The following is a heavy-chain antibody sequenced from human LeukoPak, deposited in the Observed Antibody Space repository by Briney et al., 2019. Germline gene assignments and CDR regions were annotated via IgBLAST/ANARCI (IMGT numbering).Heavy chain of an antibody. Sequence: SETLSLTCTVSGGSISSYYWSWIRQPPGKGLEWIGYIFYSGSTKYNPSLKSRVTISVDTSKNQFSLKLSSVTAADTAVYYCARGRGWFDPWGQGTLVTVSS. J-gene: IGHJ5*02. D-gene: IGHD3-10*01. V-gene: IGHV4-59*01. CDR3: ARGRGWFDP. CDR2: IFYSGST. CDR1: GGSISSYY.